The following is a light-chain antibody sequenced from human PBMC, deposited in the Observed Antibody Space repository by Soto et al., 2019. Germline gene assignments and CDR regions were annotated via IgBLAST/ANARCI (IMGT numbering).Light chain of an antibody. CDR1: QSVSSN. V-gene: IGKV3D-15*01. J-gene: IGKJ1*01. CDR3: QQYNKWPPWK. Sequence: EIVLTQSPSTLSVPPLKTATLSCMASQSVSSNLARYQQKPGQAPRLLIYDASNRATCIPARFSGSGSGTDFTLTISGLQSDDFAVYFCQQYNKWPPWKCGHGTKVDNK. CDR2: DAS.